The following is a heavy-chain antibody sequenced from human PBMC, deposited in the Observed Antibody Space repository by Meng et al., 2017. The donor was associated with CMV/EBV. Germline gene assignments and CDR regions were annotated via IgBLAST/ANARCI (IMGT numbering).Heavy chain of an antibody. D-gene: IGHD1-7*01. J-gene: IGHJ2*01. Sequence: QVQLQESGPVLVKPSETLSLTCTVSGGSISSYYWSWIRQPAGKGLEWIGRIYTSGSTNYNPSLKSRVTMSVDTSKNQFSLKLSSVTAADAAVYYCAKSSEQNWNYGGWYFDLWGRGTLVTVSS. CDR3: AKSSEQNWNYGGWYFDL. CDR1: GGSISSYY. CDR2: IYTSGST. V-gene: IGHV4-4*07.